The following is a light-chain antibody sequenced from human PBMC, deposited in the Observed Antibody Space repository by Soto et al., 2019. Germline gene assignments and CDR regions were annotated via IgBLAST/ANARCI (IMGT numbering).Light chain of an antibody. J-gene: IGKJ2*01. V-gene: IGKV3-15*01. CDR2: GAS. CDR1: KSVSAN. CDR3: QQSNNWPYT. Sequence: EIVMTQSPATLSVSPGERVTLSCRASKSVSANLAWYQQKPGQAPRLLIYGASTRATTIPARFSGSGSGIEFTLTLSSLLSEDFSVYYCQQSNNWPYTFGQGTKLDIK.